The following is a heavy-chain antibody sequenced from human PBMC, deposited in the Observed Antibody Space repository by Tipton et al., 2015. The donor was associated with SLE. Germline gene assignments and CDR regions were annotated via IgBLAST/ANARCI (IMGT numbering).Heavy chain of an antibody. CDR1: SGSVSSGAYY. V-gene: IGHV4-31*03. Sequence: LRLSCTVSSGSVSSGAYYWSWIRQHPGKGLEWIGYVFSSGTTYYNPSLQGRLSMSLDTSKNQLSLQLSSVTSADTAVYYCARDFWSGYGSFDSWGQGTLVTVSP. J-gene: IGHJ4*02. D-gene: IGHD3-3*01. CDR2: VFSSGTT. CDR3: ARDFWSGYGSFDS.